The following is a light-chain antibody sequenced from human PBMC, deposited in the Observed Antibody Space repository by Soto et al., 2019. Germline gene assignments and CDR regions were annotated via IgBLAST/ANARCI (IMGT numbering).Light chain of an antibody. J-gene: IGKJ1*01. CDR1: QSVSSSY. CDR3: QQYGSSPRT. V-gene: IGKV3-20*01. Sequence: EIVLTQSPGTLSLSPGERVTLSCRASQSVSSSYLAWYQQKPGQAPRLLIYGASSRATGIPDRFSGSGSGTDFTLTISRLEPDDFAVYYCQQYGSSPRTFGQGPKVEI. CDR2: GAS.